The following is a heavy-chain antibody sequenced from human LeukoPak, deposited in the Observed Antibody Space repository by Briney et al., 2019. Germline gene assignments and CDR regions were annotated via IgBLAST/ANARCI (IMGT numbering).Heavy chain of an antibody. J-gene: IGHJ4*02. CDR3: TRIIVEVPGVSDYCDY. CDR1: GFTFSSCD. CDR2: IQPDGGST. V-gene: IGHV3-7*05. D-gene: IGHD2-2*01. Sequence: GRSLRLSCEASGFTFSSCDMYWVRQAPGKGLEWVANIQPDGGSTYYVDSVKGRFTISRDNAKNSLYLQMNSLRAEDTAMYYCTRIIVEVPGVSDYCDYWGQGTLVTVSS.